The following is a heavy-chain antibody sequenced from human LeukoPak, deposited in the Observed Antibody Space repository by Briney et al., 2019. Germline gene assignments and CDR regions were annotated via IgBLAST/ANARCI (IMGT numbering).Heavy chain of an antibody. D-gene: IGHD6-13*01. CDR1: GFTFSSSA. CDR3: AKGLSSSSWADFDS. CDR2: ISGGAETT. V-gene: IGHV3-23*01. J-gene: IGHJ4*02. Sequence: PGGSLRLSCAASGFTFSSSAMTWVRQAPGKGLGWVSGISGGAETTYYADSVKGRFAISRDTSINTLFLQMSSLRVEDTAVYYCAKGLSSSSWADFDSWGQGTLVTVSS.